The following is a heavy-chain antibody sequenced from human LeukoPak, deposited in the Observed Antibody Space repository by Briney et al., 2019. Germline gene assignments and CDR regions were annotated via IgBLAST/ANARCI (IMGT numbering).Heavy chain of an antibody. CDR3: AKDKYSSSSGVDY. D-gene: IGHD6-6*01. V-gene: IGHV3-30-3*01. CDR2: ISYDGSNK. J-gene: IGHJ4*02. CDR1: GFTLSSYA. Sequence: GGSLRLSCAASGFTLSSYAMHWVRQAPGKGLEWVAIISYDGSNKYYADSVKGRFTISRDNSKNTLYLQMSSLRAEDTAVYYCAKDKYSSSSGVDYWGQGTLVTVSS.